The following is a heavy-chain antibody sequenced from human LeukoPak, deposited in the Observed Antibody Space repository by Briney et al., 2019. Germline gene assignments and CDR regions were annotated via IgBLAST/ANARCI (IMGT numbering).Heavy chain of an antibody. CDR1: GGSFSGYY. J-gene: IGHJ6*02. Sequence: NPSETLSLTCAVYGGSFSGYYWSWIRQPPGKGLEWIGEINHSGSTNYNPSLKSRVTISVDTSKSQFSLRLSSVTAADTGVYYCARHPLRLGMDVWGQGTTVTVSS. CDR2: INHSGST. D-gene: IGHD3-3*01. V-gene: IGHV4-34*01. CDR3: ARHPLRLGMDV.